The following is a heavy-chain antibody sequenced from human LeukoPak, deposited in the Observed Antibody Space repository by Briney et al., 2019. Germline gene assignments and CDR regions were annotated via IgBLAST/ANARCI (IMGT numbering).Heavy chain of an antibody. CDR1: GFTFSSYS. D-gene: IGHD6-19*01. V-gene: IGHV3-21*01. CDR3: ARDSAVAVAGVDY. J-gene: IGHJ4*02. Sequence: GGSLRLSCAASGFTFSSYSLNWVRQAPGKGLEWVSSISSSYNTYIYYADSVKGRFTISRDNAKNSLYLQMNSLRVEDTAIYYCARDSAVAVAGVDYWGQGTLVTVSS. CDR2: ISSSYNTYI.